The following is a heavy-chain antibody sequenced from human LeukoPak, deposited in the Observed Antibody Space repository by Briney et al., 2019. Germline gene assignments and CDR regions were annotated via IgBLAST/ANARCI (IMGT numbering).Heavy chain of an antibody. V-gene: IGHV1-69*04. CDR3: ARLSATVVTPFDY. Sequence: SVKVSCKASGGTFSSYAISWVRQAPGQGLEWMGRIIPILGIANYAQKFQGRVTITADKSTSTAYMELSSLRSEDTAVYYCARLSATVVTPFDYWGQGTLVTVYS. CDR1: GGTFSSYA. CDR2: IIPILGIA. D-gene: IGHD4-23*01. J-gene: IGHJ4*02.